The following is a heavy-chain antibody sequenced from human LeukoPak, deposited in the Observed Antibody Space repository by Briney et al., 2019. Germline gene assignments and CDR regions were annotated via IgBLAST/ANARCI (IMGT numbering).Heavy chain of an antibody. D-gene: IGHD4-17*01. CDR1: GGSISNYY. Sequence: SETPSLTCTVSGGSISNYYWSWIRQPPGKGLEWIGYIYYSGSTNYTPSLKSRVTISVDTSENQFSLKLSSVTAADTAVYYCARGGDYGVYYFDYWGQGTLVTVSS. V-gene: IGHV4-59*01. CDR2: IYYSGST. J-gene: IGHJ4*02. CDR3: ARGGDYGVYYFDY.